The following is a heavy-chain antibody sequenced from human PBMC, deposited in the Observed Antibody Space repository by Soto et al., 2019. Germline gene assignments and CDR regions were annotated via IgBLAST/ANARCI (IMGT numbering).Heavy chain of an antibody. CDR3: AREAISSDYFDY. CDR1: GFTVSSNY. CDR2: IYCGGRT. J-gene: IGHJ4*02. D-gene: IGHD3-22*01. V-gene: IGHV3-53*02. Sequence: EVQLVETGGGLIQPGGSLRLSCAASGFTVSSNYMSWVRQAPGQGLEWVSFIYCGGRTYYADSVKGRFTISRDNSKNTLYLQMNSLRAEDTAVYYCAREAISSDYFDYWGQGTLVIVSS.